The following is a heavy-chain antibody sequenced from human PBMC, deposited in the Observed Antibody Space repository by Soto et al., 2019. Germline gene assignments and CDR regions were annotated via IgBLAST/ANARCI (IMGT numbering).Heavy chain of an antibody. D-gene: IGHD6-19*01. J-gene: IGHJ6*02. Sequence: PGGSLRLSCAASGFTFSSYSMNWVRQAPGKGLEWVSYISSSSSTIYYADSVKGRFTISRDNAKNSLYLQMNSLRDEDTAVYYFSREVGGWYGLYYYGMDVWGQGTTVTVSS. CDR1: GFTFSSYS. V-gene: IGHV3-48*02. CDR3: SREVGGWYGLYYYGMDV. CDR2: ISSSSSTI.